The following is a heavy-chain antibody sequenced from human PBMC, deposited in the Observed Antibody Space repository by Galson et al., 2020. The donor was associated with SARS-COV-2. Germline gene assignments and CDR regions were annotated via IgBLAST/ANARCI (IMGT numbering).Heavy chain of an antibody. J-gene: IGHJ4*02. CDR1: GFTFTNYN. V-gene: IGHV3-21*01. CDR2: IDNSNNYI. CDR3: ARDSGWNYYVDL. D-gene: IGHD1-1*01. Sequence: GGSLRLSCAATGFTFTNYNMNWVRQAPGKGLEWVSSIDNSNNYIYYADSVRGRFTMSRDNAKNSLSLHMNSLRAEDTAVDYCARDSGWNYYVDLWGQGTLVTVSS.